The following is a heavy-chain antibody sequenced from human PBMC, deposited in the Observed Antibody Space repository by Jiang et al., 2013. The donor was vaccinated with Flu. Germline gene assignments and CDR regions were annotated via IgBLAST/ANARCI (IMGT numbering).Heavy chain of an antibody. CDR3: ARDIVGARGFDY. J-gene: IGHJ4*02. CDR1: GGSFSGYY. D-gene: IGHD1-26*01. CDR2: INHSGST. V-gene: IGHV4-34*01. Sequence: LLKPSETLSLTCAVYGGSFSGYYWSWIRQPPGKGLEWIGEINHSGSTNYNPSLKSRVTISVDTSKNQFSLKLSSVTAADTAVYYCARDIVGARGFDYWGQGTLVTVSS.